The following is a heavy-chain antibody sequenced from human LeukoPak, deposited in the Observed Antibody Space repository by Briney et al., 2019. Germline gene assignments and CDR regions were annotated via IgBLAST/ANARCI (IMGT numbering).Heavy chain of an antibody. Sequence: SQTLSLTCTVSGGSISSGSYYWSWIRQPAGKGLEWIGRISSSGTTNYNPSLKSRLTVSLDTSKNQFFLKLSSVTAADTAYYMDVWGKRTTVTGSS. J-gene: IGHJ6*03. CDR1: GGSISSGSYY. CDR2: ISSSGTT. CDR3: V. V-gene: IGHV4-61*02.